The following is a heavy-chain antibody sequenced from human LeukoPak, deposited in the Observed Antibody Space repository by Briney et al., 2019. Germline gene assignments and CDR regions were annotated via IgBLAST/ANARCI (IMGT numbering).Heavy chain of an antibody. J-gene: IGHJ4*02. D-gene: IGHD6-19*01. CDR2: INWNGGST. V-gene: IGHV3-20*04. CDR1: GFTFDDYG. Sequence: GGSLRLSCAASGFTFDDYGMSWVRQAPGKGLEWVSGINWNGGSTGYADSVKGRFTISRDNAKNSLYLQMNSLRAEDTALYYCARVGSSGWPSRRGVDYWGQGTLVTVSS. CDR3: ARVGSSGWPSRRGVDY.